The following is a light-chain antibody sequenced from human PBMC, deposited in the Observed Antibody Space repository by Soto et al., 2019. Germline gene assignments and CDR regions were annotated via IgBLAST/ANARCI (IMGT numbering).Light chain of an antibody. Sequence: EIVLTQSPATLSLSPGEGATLSCRASQSISSYYLSWYQHTPGQAPRLLIYGTFNRATGVPDRFRGSGSGTDFTLTISRLEPEDFAVYYCQLFDSSLWTFGQGTKVEI. CDR1: QSISSYY. J-gene: IGKJ1*01. CDR3: QLFDSSLWT. CDR2: GTF. V-gene: IGKV3-20*01.